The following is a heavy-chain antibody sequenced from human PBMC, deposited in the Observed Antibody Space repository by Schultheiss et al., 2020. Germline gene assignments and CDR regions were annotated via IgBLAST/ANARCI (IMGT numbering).Heavy chain of an antibody. Sequence: GGSLRLSCAASGFTFSSYGMHWVRQAPGKGLEWVAFIRYDGSNKYYADSVKGRFTISRDNSRNTLYLQMNSLKIEDTAVYYCATPASIYDSSGYYYYYYYGMDVWGQGTTVTVSS. D-gene: IGHD3-22*01. J-gene: IGHJ6*02. V-gene: IGHV3-30*02. CDR1: GFTFSSYG. CDR2: IRYDGSNK. CDR3: ATPASIYDSSGYYYYYYYGMDV.